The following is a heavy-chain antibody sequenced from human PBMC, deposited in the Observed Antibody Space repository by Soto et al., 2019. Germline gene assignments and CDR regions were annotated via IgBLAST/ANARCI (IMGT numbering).Heavy chain of an antibody. CDR3: ARSTYYYDSSGYYYAHFDY. CDR1: GGTFSSYA. V-gene: IGHV1-69*01. D-gene: IGHD3-22*01. CDR2: IIPIFGTA. J-gene: IGHJ4*02. Sequence: QVQLVKSGAEVKKPGSSVKVSCKASGGTFSSYAISWVRQAPGQGLEWMGGIIPIFGTANYAQKFQGRVTITADESTSTAYMELSSLRSEDTAVYYCARSTYYYDSSGYYYAHFDYWGQGTLVTASA.